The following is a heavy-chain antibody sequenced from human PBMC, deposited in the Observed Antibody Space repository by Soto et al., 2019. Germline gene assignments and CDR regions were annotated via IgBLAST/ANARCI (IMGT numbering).Heavy chain of an antibody. Sequence: QMQLMQSGSEVKKPGSSVKVSCKASGGTFPSDTISWVRQAPGQGLEWMGGIVPIFGTPNYAQKFQGRVTITADGSTNTAYMDLSSLRSEDTAVYYCARPTSGYYHDAFDIWGQGTLVTVSS. CDR2: IVPIFGTP. D-gene: IGHD3-22*01. CDR1: GGTFPSDT. CDR3: ARPTSGYYHDAFDI. V-gene: IGHV1-69*01. J-gene: IGHJ3*02.